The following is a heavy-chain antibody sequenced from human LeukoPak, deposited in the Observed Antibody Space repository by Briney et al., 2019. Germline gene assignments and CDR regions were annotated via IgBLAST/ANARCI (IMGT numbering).Heavy chain of an antibody. CDR1: GFTFSNYA. Sequence: GESLKISCAASGFTFSNYAMSWVRQAPGKGLEWLSVITGSGGSTYYADSVKGRFTSSRDNSKNTVYLQMNSLRAEDTAVYYCSKGIGYYYDNSCYYFRLDSWGQGTLVTVSS. CDR2: ITGSGGST. D-gene: IGHD3-22*01. J-gene: IGHJ4*02. CDR3: SKGIGYYYDNSCYYFRLDS. V-gene: IGHV3-23*01.